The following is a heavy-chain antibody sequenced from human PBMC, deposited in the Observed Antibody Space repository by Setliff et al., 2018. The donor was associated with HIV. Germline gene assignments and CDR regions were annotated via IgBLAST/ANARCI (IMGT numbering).Heavy chain of an antibody. J-gene: IGHJ4*02. Sequence: LRLSCAASGFTFSNYWMDWVRQAPGKGLEWVSSISSSSTYIYYADSVKGRFTISRDNAKDLLYLQMNSLRGEDTAVYYCAGSRGYFVKADWGQGTLVTVS. CDR2: ISSSSTYI. CDR1: GFTFSNYW. CDR3: AGSRGYFVKAD. D-gene: IGHD3-22*01. V-gene: IGHV3-21*01.